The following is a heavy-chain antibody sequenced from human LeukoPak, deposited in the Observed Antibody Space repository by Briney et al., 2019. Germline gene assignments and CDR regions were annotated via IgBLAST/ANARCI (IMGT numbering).Heavy chain of an antibody. CDR3: ARSVRGYSYGRDY. Sequence: SETLSLXCAVYGGSFSGYYWSWIRQPPGKGLEWIGEINHSGSTNYNPSLKSRVTISVDTSKNQFSLKLSSVTAADTAVYYCARSVRGYSYGRDYWGQGTLVTVSS. J-gene: IGHJ4*02. CDR2: INHSGST. D-gene: IGHD5-18*01. CDR1: GGSFSGYY. V-gene: IGHV4-34*01.